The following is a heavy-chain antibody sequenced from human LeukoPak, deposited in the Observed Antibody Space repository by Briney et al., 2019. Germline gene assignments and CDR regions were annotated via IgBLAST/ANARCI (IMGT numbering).Heavy chain of an antibody. Sequence: PSETLSLPCTVSGVSLRSSSYYWCWFRQPPGQRLARLGCIYYTVSTYYHPSLKSRVTISVDTSRNQFSLKLSSVTAADTAVYYCALTMSRPTYYYYYMDVWGKGTTVTISS. D-gene: IGHD1/OR15-1a*01. J-gene: IGHJ6*03. CDR2: IYYTVST. CDR3: ALTMSRPTYYYYYMDV. CDR1: GVSLRSSSYY. V-gene: IGHV4-39*01.